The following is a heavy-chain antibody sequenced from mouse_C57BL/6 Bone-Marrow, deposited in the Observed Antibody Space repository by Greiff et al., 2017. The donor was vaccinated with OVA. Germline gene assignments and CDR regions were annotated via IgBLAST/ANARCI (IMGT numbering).Heavy chain of an antibody. CDR3: ARSTTVVADYFDY. D-gene: IGHD1-1*01. Sequence: EVQLQESGPELVKPGASVKIPCKASGYTFTDYNMDWVKQSHGKSLEWIGDINPNNGGTIYNQKFKGKATLTVDKSSSTAYMELRSLTSEDTAVYYCARSTTVVADYFDYWGQGTTLTVSS. V-gene: IGHV1-18*01. J-gene: IGHJ2*01. CDR1: GYTFTDYN. CDR2: INPNNGGT.